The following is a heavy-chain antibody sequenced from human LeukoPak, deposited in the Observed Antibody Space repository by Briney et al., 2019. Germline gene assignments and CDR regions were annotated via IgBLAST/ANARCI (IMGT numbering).Heavy chain of an antibody. CDR2: IRYDGSNK. CDR3: AKDLRVVAATTPGY. Sequence: GGSLRLSCAASGFTFSSYGMHWVRQAPGKGLEWVAFIRYDGSNKYYADSAKGRFTISRDNSKNTLYLQMNSLRAEDTAVYYCAKDLRVVAATTPGYWGQGTLVTVSS. V-gene: IGHV3-30*02. J-gene: IGHJ4*02. D-gene: IGHD2-15*01. CDR1: GFTFSSYG.